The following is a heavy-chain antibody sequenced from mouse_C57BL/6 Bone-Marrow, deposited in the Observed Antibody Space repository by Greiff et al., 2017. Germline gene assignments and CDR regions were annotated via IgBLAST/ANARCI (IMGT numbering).Heavy chain of an antibody. Sequence: VQGVESGPGLVAPSQSLSITCTVSGFSLTSYGVDWVRQPPGKGLEWLGVIWGGGSTNYNSALMSRLSISKDNSKSHVFLKMISLQTDDTAMYYCSKHQKFTQGYAMDYWGQGTSVTVSS. CDR2: IWGGGST. D-gene: IGHD1-1*01. CDR3: SKHQKFTQGYAMDY. V-gene: IGHV2-9*01. CDR1: GFSLTSYG. J-gene: IGHJ4*01.